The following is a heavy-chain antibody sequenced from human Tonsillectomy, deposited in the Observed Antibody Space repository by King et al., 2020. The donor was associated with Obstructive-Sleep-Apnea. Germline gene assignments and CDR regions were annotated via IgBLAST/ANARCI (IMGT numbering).Heavy chain of an antibody. Sequence: VQLVESGGGLVQPGRSLRLSCTASGFSFGDYAMSWFRQAPGKGLEWVGFIRSKAYGGTTEYAASVKGRFTISRDDSKSVAYLQMNSLKTEDTSLYYCTRDPLLYYVSSGYGRRDAFDIWGQGTMVTVSS. J-gene: IGHJ3*02. D-gene: IGHD3-22*01. CDR1: GFSFGDYA. CDR3: TRDPLLYYVSSGYGRRDAFDI. CDR2: IRSKAYGGTT. V-gene: IGHV3-49*03.